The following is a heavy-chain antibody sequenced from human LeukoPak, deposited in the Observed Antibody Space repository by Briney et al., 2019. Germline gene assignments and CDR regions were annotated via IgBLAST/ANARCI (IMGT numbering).Heavy chain of an antibody. V-gene: IGHV3-53*01. J-gene: IGHJ5*02. Sequence: GSLRLSCEASGFTFSAYAMTWVRQAPGKGLEWVSVIYAGGDTYYADSVKGRFTISRDNSKNTLYLQMNSLRGEDTAVYYCAKLTRGYCSSTACPNWFDPWGQGTLVTVSS. D-gene: IGHD2-2*01. CDR2: IYAGGDT. CDR3: AKLTRGYCSSTACPNWFDP. CDR1: GFTFSAYA.